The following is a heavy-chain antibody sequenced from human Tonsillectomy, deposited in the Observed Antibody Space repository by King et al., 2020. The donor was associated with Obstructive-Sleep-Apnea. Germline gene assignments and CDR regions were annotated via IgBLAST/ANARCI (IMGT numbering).Heavy chain of an antibody. CDR3: ARDSGHIVVVVAASNWFDP. D-gene: IGHD2-15*01. Sequence: VQLVESGGGVVQPGRSLRLSCAASGFTFSSYAMHWVRQAPGQGLEWVAVISYDGSNKYYADSVKGRFTISRDNSKKTLYLQMNSLRAEDTAVYYCARDSGHIVVVVAASNWFDPWGQGTLVTVSS. CDR1: GFTFSSYA. J-gene: IGHJ5*02. CDR2: ISYDGSNK. V-gene: IGHV3-30*04.